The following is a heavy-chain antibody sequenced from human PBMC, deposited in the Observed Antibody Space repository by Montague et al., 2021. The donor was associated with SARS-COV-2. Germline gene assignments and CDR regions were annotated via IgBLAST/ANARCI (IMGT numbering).Heavy chain of an antibody. CDR2: ISWNSGSL. V-gene: IGHV3-9*01. CDR1: GFPFDEHA. J-gene: IGHJ4*02. CDR3: AKGPRHDVASGLDH. Sequence: SLRLSCSASGFPFDEHAMFWVRQAPGKGLEWVSGISWNSGSLGYXDSLKGRFTVSRDNAKNSLYLQMNSLRPDGTALYYCAKGPRHDVASGLDHWGQGTLVTVSS. D-gene: IGHD6-13*01.